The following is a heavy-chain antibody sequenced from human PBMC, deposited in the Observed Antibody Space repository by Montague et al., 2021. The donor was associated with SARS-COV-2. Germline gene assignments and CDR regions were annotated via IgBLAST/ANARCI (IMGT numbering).Heavy chain of an antibody. V-gene: IGHV4-34*01. D-gene: IGHD2-15*01. CDR1: GTSFSGYY. CDR2: INHGGST. CDR3: ARLRDGVVPSPILGVGSYYSYYYWDV. Sequence: SETLSLTCAVHGTSFSGYYWNWIRQPPGKGLEWIGEINHGGSTKYSPSLKSRLTISADTSKNQFSLKLTSVAAAATAVYYCARLRDGVVPSPILGVGSYYSYYYWDVWGRGTTVTVSS. J-gene: IGHJ6*03.